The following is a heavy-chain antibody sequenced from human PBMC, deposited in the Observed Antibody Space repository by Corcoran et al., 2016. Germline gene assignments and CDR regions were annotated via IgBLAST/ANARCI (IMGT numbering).Heavy chain of an antibody. CDR1: GFTFSDYW. J-gene: IGHJ3*01. CDR2: IKKDGSEK. D-gene: IGHD3-10*01. V-gene: IGHV3-7*01. CDR3: AGDPYYRRAYGAFDV. Sequence: EVQLVESGGDLAQPGGSLRLSCAASGFTFSDYWMTWVRQAPGKGLEWVANIKKDGSEKEYVDSVKGRFTISRDNARNSLYLQMNSLRVEDTAVDYCAGDPYYRRAYGAFDVWGQGTTVTVSS.